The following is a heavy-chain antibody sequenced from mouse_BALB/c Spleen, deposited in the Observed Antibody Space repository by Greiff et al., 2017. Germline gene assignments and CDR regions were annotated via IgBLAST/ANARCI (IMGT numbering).Heavy chain of an antibody. J-gene: IGHJ4*01. Sequence: LMESGGGLVQPGGSRKLSCAASGFTFSSFGMHWVRQAPEKGLEWVAHISSGSSTIYYADTVKGRFTISRDNPKNTLFLQMTSLRSEDTAMYYCARCPSYDGSSDAMDYWGQGTSVTVSS. CDR1: GFTFSSFG. CDR2: ISSGSSTI. D-gene: IGHD1-1*01. V-gene: IGHV5-17*02. CDR3: ARCPSYDGSSDAMDY.